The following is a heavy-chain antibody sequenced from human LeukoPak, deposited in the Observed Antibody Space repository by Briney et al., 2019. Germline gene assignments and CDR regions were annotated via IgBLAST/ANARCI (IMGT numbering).Heavy chain of an antibody. V-gene: IGHV4-34*01. D-gene: IGHD2-2*01. CDR2: INHSGST. J-gene: IGHJ5*02. CDR1: GGSFSGYY. CDR3: ARHRGYCSSTSCYRVWFDP. Sequence: SETLSLTCAVYGGSFSGYYWSWIRQPPGKGLEWIGEINHSGSTNYNPSLKSRVTISVDTSKNQFSLKLSSVTAADTAVYYCARHRGYCSSTSCYRVWFDPWGQGTLVTVSS.